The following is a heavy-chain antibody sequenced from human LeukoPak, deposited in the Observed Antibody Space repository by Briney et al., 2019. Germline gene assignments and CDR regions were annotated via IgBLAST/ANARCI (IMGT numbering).Heavy chain of an antibody. CDR2: IYYSGST. V-gene: IGHV4-31*03. CDR1: GGSISSGGYY. Sequence: PSETLSLTCTVSGGSISSGGYYWSWIRQHPGKGLEWIGYIYYSGSTYYNPSLKSRVTISVDTSKNQFSLKLSSVTAADTAVYYCAREGRYCSGGSCYPYYFDYWGQGTLVTVSP. J-gene: IGHJ4*02. CDR3: AREGRYCSGGSCYPYYFDY. D-gene: IGHD2-15*01.